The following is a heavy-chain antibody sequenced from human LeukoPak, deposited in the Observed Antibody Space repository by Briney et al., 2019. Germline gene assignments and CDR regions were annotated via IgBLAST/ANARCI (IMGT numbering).Heavy chain of an antibody. D-gene: IGHD5-12*01. V-gene: IGHV3-33*06. J-gene: IGHJ4*02. Sequence: GRSLRLSCAASGFTFSSYGMHWVRQAPGKGLEWVAVIWYDGSNKYYADSVKGRFTISRDNSKNTLYLQMNSLRAEDTAVYYCAKFPSGYSGYSYYFDYWGQGTLVTVSS. CDR2: IWYDGSNK. CDR3: AKFPSGYSGYSYYFDY. CDR1: GFTFSSYG.